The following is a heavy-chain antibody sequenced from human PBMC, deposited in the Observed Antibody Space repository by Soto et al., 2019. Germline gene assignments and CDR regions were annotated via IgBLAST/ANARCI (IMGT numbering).Heavy chain of an antibody. J-gene: IGHJ6*02. CDR3: ASLPYSSGWHGGYYYYGMDV. CDR1: GGSISSSSYY. Sequence: SETLSLTCTVSGGSISSSSYYWGWIRQPPGKGLEWIGSIYYSGSTYYNPSLKSRVTISVDTSKNQFCLKLSSVTAADTAVYYCASLPYSSGWHGGYYYYGMDVWGQGTTVTVSS. D-gene: IGHD6-19*01. V-gene: IGHV4-39*01. CDR2: IYYSGST.